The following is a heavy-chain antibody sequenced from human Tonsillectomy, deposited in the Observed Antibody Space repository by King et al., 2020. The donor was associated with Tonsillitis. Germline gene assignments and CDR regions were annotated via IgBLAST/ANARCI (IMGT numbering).Heavy chain of an antibody. V-gene: IGHV3-30*02. CDR2: IRSDGSIK. CDR1: GFSISNYG. Sequence: VQLVESGGGVVQPGGSLRLSCAASGFSISNYGMHWVRQAPGKGLEWVAFIRSDGSIKYYADPVKGRFTISRDNSKNTQYLQINSPRPEDTAVYYCAKDVPAAFFDYWGQGTLVTVSS. CDR3: AKDVPAAFFDY. D-gene: IGHD3-10*02. J-gene: IGHJ4*02.